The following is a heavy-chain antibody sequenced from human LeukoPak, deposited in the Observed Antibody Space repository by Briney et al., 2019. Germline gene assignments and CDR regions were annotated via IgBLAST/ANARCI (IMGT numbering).Heavy chain of an antibody. Sequence: ASVKVSCKVSGYTLTELSMHWVRQAPGKGLEWMGGFDPEDGETIYAQKFQGRVTMTRDTSTSTVYMELSSLRSEDTAVYYCARDLAGIVGVTAWFDPWGQGTLVTVSS. J-gene: IGHJ5*02. V-gene: IGHV1-24*01. CDR3: ARDLAGIVGVTAWFDP. CDR2: FDPEDGET. CDR1: GYTLTELS. D-gene: IGHD1-26*01.